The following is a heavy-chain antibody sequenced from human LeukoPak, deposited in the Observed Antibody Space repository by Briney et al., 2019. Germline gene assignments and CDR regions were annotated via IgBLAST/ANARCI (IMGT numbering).Heavy chain of an antibody. CDR2: IYTSGNT. CDR3: ARESTVAGTARYLDY. J-gene: IGHJ4*02. D-gene: IGHD6-13*01. CDR1: GGSISSYY. Sequence: SETLSLTCTVSGGSISSYYWSWIRQPAGKGPEWIGRIYTSGNTNYSPSLKSRVTMSVDTSKNEFSLKLNSVTAADTAGYYCARESTVAGTARYLDYWGQGTLVTVSS. V-gene: IGHV4-4*07.